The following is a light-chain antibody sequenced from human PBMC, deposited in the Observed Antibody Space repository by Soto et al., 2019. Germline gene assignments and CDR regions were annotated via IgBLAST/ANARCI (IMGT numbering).Light chain of an antibody. CDR3: QQSYSSPRT. J-gene: IGKJ4*01. V-gene: IGKV1-39*01. CDR1: QSIGTY. CDR2: GAS. Sequence: DIEMTQSPSSLSASVGDRVTITCRASQSIGTYLNCYQQRPGKVPSLLIYGASNLQSEFPSRFSGSGSGTDFTLTITSLQPEDFASYYCQQSYSSPRTFGGGTKVEI.